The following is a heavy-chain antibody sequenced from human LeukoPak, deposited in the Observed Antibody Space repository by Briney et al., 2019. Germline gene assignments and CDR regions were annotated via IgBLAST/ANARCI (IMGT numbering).Heavy chain of an antibody. Sequence: GGSLRLSCVASGLTFNTYPMALVRQAPGKGLEWVCRISGSGDTTYYTDSVRGRFTISRDNSKNKVFLQMNSLRAEDTAIYFCATDSNPFDFWGQGTLVTVSS. CDR1: GLTFNTYP. J-gene: IGHJ4*02. V-gene: IGHV3-23*01. CDR3: ATDSNPFDF. CDR2: ISGSGDTT. D-gene: IGHD6-13*01.